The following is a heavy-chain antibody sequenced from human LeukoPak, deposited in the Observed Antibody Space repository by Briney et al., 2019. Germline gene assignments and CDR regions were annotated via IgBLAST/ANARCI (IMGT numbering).Heavy chain of an antibody. D-gene: IGHD5-18*01. CDR2: INHSGSA. Sequence: SETLSLTCAVYGESFSGYYWSWIRQPPGKGLEWIGEINHSGSANYNPSLKSRATISVDTSKNQFSLKLSSVTAADTAVYYCARRVDTAMVPYFDYWGQGTLVTVSS. CDR1: GESFSGYY. J-gene: IGHJ4*02. V-gene: IGHV4-34*01. CDR3: ARRVDTAMVPYFDY.